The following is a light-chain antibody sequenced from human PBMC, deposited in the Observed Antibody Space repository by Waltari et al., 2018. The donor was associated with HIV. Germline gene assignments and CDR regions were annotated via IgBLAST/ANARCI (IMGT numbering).Light chain of an antibody. J-gene: IGLJ1*01. CDR1: FSNIGSNT. CDR3: AVWDDSLSEYV. V-gene: IGLV1-44*01. CDR2: GSS. Sequence: QSVLTQPPSASGAPGQRVTISCSGRFSNIGSNTVNWYQQLPGTAPMLLSYGSSQRPSGGPDRFSGSRSDTSASLDISGLHSEDEGDYYCAVWDDSLSEYVFATGTKVFVL.